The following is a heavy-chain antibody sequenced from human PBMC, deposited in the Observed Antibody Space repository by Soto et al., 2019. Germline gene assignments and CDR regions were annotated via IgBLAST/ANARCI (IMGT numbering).Heavy chain of an antibody. Sequence: SETLSLTCAVYGGSFSGYYWSWIRQPPGKGLEWIGEINHSGSTNYNPSLKSRVTISVDTSKNQFSLKLSPVTAADTAVYYCARKGTMVRGVITDWGQGTLVTVSS. CDR1: GGSFSGYY. CDR3: ARKGTMVRGVITD. CDR2: INHSGST. V-gene: IGHV4-34*01. D-gene: IGHD3-10*01. J-gene: IGHJ4*02.